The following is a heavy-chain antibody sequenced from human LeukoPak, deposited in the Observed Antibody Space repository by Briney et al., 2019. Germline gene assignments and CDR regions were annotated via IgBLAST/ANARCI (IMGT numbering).Heavy chain of an antibody. Sequence: GESLRISCKDSGYSFTNYWIGWVRQMPGKGLEWMGIIYPGDSDTRYSPSFQGQVTISADKSISSAYLQWSSLKASDTAMYYCARRLAAANTDAFDIWGQGTMVTISS. J-gene: IGHJ3*02. D-gene: IGHD6-13*01. CDR3: ARRLAAANTDAFDI. CDR1: GYSFTNYW. V-gene: IGHV5-51*01. CDR2: IYPGDSDT.